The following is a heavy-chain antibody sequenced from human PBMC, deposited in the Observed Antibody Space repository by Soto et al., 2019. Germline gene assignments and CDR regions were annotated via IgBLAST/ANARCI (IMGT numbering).Heavy chain of an antibody. CDR1: GDSIGGYY. Sequence: SETLSLTCTVSGDSIGGYYWSWIRQPPGKGLQWIGYIYYSGNTNYNPSLKGRVTMSVDTSKNQFSLQVSSVTAADTSVYFCAKYLRTDAEGYTFDYSCQRALVTGSS. D-gene: IGHD2-15*01. V-gene: IGHV4-59*01. CDR2: IYYSGNT. J-gene: IGHJ4*02. CDR3: AKYLRTDAEGYTFDY.